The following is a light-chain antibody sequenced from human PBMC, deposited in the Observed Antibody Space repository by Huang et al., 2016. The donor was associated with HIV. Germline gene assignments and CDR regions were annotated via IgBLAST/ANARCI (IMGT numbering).Light chain of an antibody. Sequence: EIVLTQSPATLSLSPGERAIISFRANQRVSSYLAWYQQKPGQAPRLLIYDASNRATGIPARFSGSGSGTDFTLTISSLEPEDFAVYYCQQRSNWPLTFGGGTKVE. CDR3: QQRSNWPLT. CDR1: QRVSSY. V-gene: IGKV3-11*01. CDR2: DAS. J-gene: IGKJ4*01.